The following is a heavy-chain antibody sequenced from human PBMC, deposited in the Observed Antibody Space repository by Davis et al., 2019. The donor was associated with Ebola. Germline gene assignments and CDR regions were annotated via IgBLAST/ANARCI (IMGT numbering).Heavy chain of an antibody. CDR1: GNTFFSYA. CDR3: ARTSIVGTTTTASDI. D-gene: IGHD1-26*01. CDR2: ISAYNGNT. Sequence: ASVKVSCKASGNTFFSYAMTWVRQAPGQGLEWMGWISAYNGNTNYAQILQGRVTMTTDTSTGTAYMELRSLRSDDTAVYFCARTSIVGTTTTASDIWGQGTKVTVSS. J-gene: IGHJ3*02. V-gene: IGHV1-18*01.